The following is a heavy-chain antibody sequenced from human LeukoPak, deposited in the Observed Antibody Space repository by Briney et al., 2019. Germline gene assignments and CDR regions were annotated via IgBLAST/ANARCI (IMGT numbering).Heavy chain of an antibody. D-gene: IGHD6-19*01. J-gene: IGHJ6*02. Sequence: SETLSLTCTVSGGSISSYYWSWIRQPPGKGLEWIGYIYYSGSTNYNPSLKSRVTISVDTSKNQFSLKLSSVTAADTAVYYCARNTVAGYYYYGMDVWGQGTTVTVSS. V-gene: IGHV4-59*01. CDR2: IYYSGST. CDR3: ARNTVAGYYYYGMDV. CDR1: GGSISSYY.